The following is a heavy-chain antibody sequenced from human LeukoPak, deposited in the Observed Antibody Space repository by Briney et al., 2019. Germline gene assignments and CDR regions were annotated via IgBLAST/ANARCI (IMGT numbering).Heavy chain of an antibody. Sequence: ASVKVSCKASGYTFTGYYMHWVRQAPGQGLEWMGWINPNSGGTNYAQKFQGRVTMTRDTSISTAYMELSRLRSDDTAVYYCARLGIVVSFWFDPWGQGTLVTVSS. CDR2: INPNSGGT. CDR1: GYTFTGYY. CDR3: ARLGIVVSFWFDP. J-gene: IGHJ5*02. V-gene: IGHV1-2*02. D-gene: IGHD2-2*01.